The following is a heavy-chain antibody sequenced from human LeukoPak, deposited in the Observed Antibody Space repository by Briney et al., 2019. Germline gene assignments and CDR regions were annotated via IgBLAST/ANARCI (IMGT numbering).Heavy chain of an antibody. Sequence: GGSLRLSCAASGFTFSSYGMHWVRQAPGKGLEWVAVISYDGSNKYYADSVKGRFTISRDNSKNTLYLQMNSLRAEDTAVYYCARDPGQYSRWFDPWGQGTLVTVSS. CDR2: ISYDGSNK. D-gene: IGHD6-6*01. V-gene: IGHV3-30*03. CDR3: ARDPGQYSRWFDP. J-gene: IGHJ5*02. CDR1: GFTFSSYG.